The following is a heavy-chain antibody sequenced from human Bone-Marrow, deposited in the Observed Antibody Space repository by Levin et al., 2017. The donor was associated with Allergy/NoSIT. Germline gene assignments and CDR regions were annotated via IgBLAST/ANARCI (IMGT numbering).Heavy chain of an antibody. D-gene: IGHD1-26*01. CDR3: AHRRGRGWGLGS. CDR1: GLSLSSHGVG. J-gene: IGHJ4*02. Sequence: SGPTLVKPTQTLTLTCTFSGLSLSSHGVGVDWIRQPPGKALEFLARIYWDDDKRYSPSLGTRLTIRKDTSKNEVVLTVANMDPVDTGTYYYAHRRGRGWGLGSWSQGTLVTVSS. V-gene: IGHV2-5*02. CDR2: IYWDDDK.